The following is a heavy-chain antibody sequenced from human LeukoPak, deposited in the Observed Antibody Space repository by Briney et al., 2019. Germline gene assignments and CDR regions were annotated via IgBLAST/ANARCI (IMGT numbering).Heavy chain of an antibody. CDR2: ISYDGSYK. CDR1: GFSFSTYV. CDR3: ARARLQWEVRYPRFDS. J-gene: IGHJ4*02. D-gene: IGHD1-26*01. V-gene: IGHV3-30*03. Sequence: GRSLRLSCSAPGFSFSTYVMHRVRQAPGKGLEWVAVISYDGSYKDYGDPVKGRFTLSRDNSKSTVFLEMSSLRAEDTAVYHCARARLQWEVRYPRFDSWGQGTLVTVSS.